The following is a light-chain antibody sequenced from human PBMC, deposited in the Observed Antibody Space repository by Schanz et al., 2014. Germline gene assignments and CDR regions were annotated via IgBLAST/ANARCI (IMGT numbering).Light chain of an antibody. J-gene: IGLJ1*01. CDR3: GSYTTSINYV. Sequence: QSVLTQPASVSGSPGQSTTLSCTGTSSDVGGTNYVSWYQQHPGKVPKLMIYDVSNRPSGVSNRFSGSKSGNTASLTISGLQAEDEADYYCGSYTTSINYVFGTGTKLTVL. V-gene: IGLV2-14*01. CDR2: DVS. CDR1: SSDVGGTNY.